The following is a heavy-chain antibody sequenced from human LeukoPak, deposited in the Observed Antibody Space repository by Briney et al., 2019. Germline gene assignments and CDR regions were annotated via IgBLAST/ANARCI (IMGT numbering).Heavy chain of an antibody. D-gene: IGHD4-23*01. CDR2: INPSGGSA. CDR1: GYTFTSYY. Sequence: ASVKVSCKASGYTFTSYYMHWVRQAPGQGLEWMGIINPSGGSASYAQKFQGRVTMTRDTSTSTVYMELSSLRSEDTAVYYYASLGGNSGVFDYWGQGTLVTVSS. CDR3: ASLGGNSGVFDY. J-gene: IGHJ4*02. V-gene: IGHV1-46*01.